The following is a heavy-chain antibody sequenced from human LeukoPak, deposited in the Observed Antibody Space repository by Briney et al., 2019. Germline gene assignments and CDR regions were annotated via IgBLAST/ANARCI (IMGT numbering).Heavy chain of an antibody. J-gene: IGHJ4*02. CDR3: TRDESAL. V-gene: IGHV3-72*01. CDR2: TRNKPNSYTT. Sequence: PGGSLRLSCAASGFTFSDHYVDWVRQAPGKGLEWVGRTRNKPNSYTTEYAPSVKGRFTISRDDSKNLVYLQMSCLKSEDTAIYYCTRDESALWGQGTLVTVSS. CDR1: GFTFSDHY.